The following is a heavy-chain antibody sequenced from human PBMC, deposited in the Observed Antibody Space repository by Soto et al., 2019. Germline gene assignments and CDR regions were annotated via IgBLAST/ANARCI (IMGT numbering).Heavy chain of an antibody. D-gene: IGHD3-22*01. V-gene: IGHV4-34*01. CDR3: ARCRPRYNYDSSGYKRIRRYYYYGMDV. J-gene: IGHJ6*02. CDR1: GGSFSGYY. CDR2: TNHRGIT. Sequence: SETLSLTCAVSGGSFSGYYWIWIRQPPGKGPEWIGETNHRGITNYNPSLKSRVAISVDTSKNQFSLNLRSVTAADTAVYYCARCRPRYNYDSSGYKRIRRYYYYGMDVWDQGTTVTVSS.